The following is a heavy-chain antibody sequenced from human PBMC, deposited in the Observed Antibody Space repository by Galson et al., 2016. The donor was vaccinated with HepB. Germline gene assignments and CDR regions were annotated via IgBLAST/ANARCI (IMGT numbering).Heavy chain of an antibody. V-gene: IGHV4-4*02. J-gene: IGHJ3*02. D-gene: IGHD5-18*01. CDR2: VSRAGST. CDR1: GGSISSREW. CDR3: ARDGHTVDTTMIRWDAFDI. Sequence: LSLTCAVSGGSISSREWWSWVRQPPGKGLEWIGEVSRAGSTNSNPSLRSRVAIFVDKSKNQLSLKLSSVTAADTAMYYCARDGHTVDTTMIRWDAFDIWGQGTMVIVSS.